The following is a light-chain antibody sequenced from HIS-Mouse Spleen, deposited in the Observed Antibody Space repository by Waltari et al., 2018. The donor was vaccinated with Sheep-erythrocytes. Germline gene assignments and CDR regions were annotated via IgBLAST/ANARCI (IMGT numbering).Light chain of an antibody. CDR2: QDS. V-gene: IGLV3-1*01. Sequence: SDEPTPPPALSVPPGQPASITCAGDKWGNKYACWYQQTPGQSPVLVIYQDSKRPSGIPERFSGSNSGNTATLTISGTQAMDEADYYCQAWDSSTAVFGGGTKLTVL. CDR3: QAWDSSTAV. J-gene: IGLJ2*01. CDR1: KWGNKY.